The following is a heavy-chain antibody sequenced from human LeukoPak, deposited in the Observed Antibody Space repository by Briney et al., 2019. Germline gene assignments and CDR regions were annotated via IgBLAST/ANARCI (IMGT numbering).Heavy chain of an antibody. V-gene: IGHV3-48*03. D-gene: IGHD1-26*01. CDR3: AREGGSYPFDY. Sequence: GGSLRLSCAASGFTFSSYEMNWVRQAPGKGLEWVSYISSSGSTIYYADSVKGRFIISRDNAKNSLYLQMNSLRAEDTAVYYCAREGGSYPFDYWGQGTLVTVSS. J-gene: IGHJ4*02. CDR2: ISSSGSTI. CDR1: GFTFSSYE.